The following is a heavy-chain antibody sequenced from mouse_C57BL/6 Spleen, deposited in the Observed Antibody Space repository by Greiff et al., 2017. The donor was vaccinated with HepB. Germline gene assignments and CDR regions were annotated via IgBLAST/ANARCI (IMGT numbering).Heavy chain of an antibody. CDR1: GYTFTDYY. D-gene: IGHD2-3*01. V-gene: IGHV1-76*01. CDR2: IYPGSGNT. Sequence: VQLQQSGAELVRPGASVKLSCKASGYTFTDYYINWVKQRPGQGLEWIARIYPGSGNTYYNEKFKGKATLTAEKSSSTAYMQLSSLTSEDSAVYFCARRSINYYFDYWGQGTTLTVSS. J-gene: IGHJ2*01. CDR3: ARRSINYYFDY.